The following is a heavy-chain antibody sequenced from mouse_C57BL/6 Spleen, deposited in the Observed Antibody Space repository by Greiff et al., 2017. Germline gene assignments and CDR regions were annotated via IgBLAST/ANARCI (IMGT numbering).Heavy chain of an antibody. Sequence: EVKLVESGGDLVKPGGSLKLSCAASGFTFSSYGMSWVRQTPDKRLEWVATISSGGSYTYYPDSVKGRFTISRDNAKNTLYLQMSSLKSEDTAMYYCARQGVYDYDEGGYAMDYWGQGTSVTVSS. J-gene: IGHJ4*01. V-gene: IGHV5-6*01. CDR3: ARQGVYDYDEGGYAMDY. CDR2: ISSGGSYT. D-gene: IGHD2-4*01. CDR1: GFTFSSYG.